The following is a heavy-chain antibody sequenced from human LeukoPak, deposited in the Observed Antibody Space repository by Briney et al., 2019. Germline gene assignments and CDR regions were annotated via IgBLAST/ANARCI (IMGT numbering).Heavy chain of an antibody. D-gene: IGHD3-3*01. CDR2: INPSGGST. CDR1: GYTFTSYY. J-gene: IGHJ4*02. V-gene: IGHV1-46*01. Sequence: ASVKVSCKASGYTFTSYYMHWVRQAPGQGLEWMGIINPSGGSTSYAQKFQGRVTMTRDTSTSTVYMELSSLRSEDTAVYYCARAPRTYDFWSGYYPYWGQGTLVTVSS. CDR3: ARAPRTYDFWSGYYPY.